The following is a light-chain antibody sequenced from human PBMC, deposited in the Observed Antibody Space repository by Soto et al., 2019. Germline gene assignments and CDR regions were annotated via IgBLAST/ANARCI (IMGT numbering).Light chain of an antibody. CDR3: QQYSHLIT. J-gene: IGKJ5*01. V-gene: IGKV1-33*01. CDR1: QDISNY. Sequence: DIQMTQSLSSLSASEGDRVTITCQVSQDISNYLNWYQQKLGEAPKLLIYDASNLETAVPSRFSGSGSGTDFTFTISSLQPEDIATYYCQQYSHLITLGQGTRLEIK. CDR2: DAS.